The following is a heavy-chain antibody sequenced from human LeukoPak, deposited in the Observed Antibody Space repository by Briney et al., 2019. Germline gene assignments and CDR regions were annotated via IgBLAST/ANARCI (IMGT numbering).Heavy chain of an antibody. V-gene: IGHV1-8*01. CDR3: ARDKVDCSGGSCYSRGNWFDP. D-gene: IGHD2-15*01. J-gene: IGHJ5*02. CDR2: MNPNSGYT. CDR1: GYTFTSYD. Sequence: ASVKVSCKASGYTFTSYDVNWVRQATGQGLEWMGWMNPNSGYTGYAQKFQGRVTMTRNTSISTAYMELSSLRSEDTAVYYCARDKVDCSGGSCYSRGNWFDPWGQGTLVTVSS.